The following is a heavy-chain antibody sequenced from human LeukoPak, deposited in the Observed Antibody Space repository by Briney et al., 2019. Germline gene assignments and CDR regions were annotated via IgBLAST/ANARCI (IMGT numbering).Heavy chain of an antibody. CDR3: ARFRIAAAVPFYFDS. J-gene: IGHJ4*02. CDR2: ISYDGSAE. CDR1: GFTFSSHA. V-gene: IGHV3-30*04. Sequence: GRSLTPSCAVSGFTFSSHALNWVRQTPGKGLEWVAVISYDGSAEYYADSVKGRFTISRDNSRDTVSLQMNSLRVEDTAVYYCARFRIAAAVPFYFDSWGQGALVTVSS. D-gene: IGHD6-13*01.